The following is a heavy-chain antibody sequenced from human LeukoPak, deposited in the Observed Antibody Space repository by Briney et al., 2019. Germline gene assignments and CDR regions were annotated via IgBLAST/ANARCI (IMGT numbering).Heavy chain of an antibody. J-gene: IGHJ4*02. D-gene: IGHD2-2*01. V-gene: IGHV3-23*01. CDR2: ISGSGGST. Sequence: GGSLRLSCAASGFTFSNYAMSWVRQAPGKGLEWVSGISGSGGSTYYADSVKGRFTISRDNSKNTLDLQMNSLRAEDTAVYYCAKGLSTSYYSDFDYWGQGTLVTVSS. CDR3: AKGLSTSYYSDFDY. CDR1: GFTFSNYA.